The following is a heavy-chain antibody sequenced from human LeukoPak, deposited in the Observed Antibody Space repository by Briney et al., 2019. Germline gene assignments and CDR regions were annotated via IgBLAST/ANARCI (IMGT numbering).Heavy chain of an antibody. Sequence: PGRSLRLSCIASGFTFDDYAMHWVRQAPGKGLEWVSGISWNSGSIGYADSVKGRFTISRDNAKNSLYLQMNSLRAEDTALYYCAKVGKYCSGGSCYSSFFDYWGQGTLVTVSS. J-gene: IGHJ4*02. V-gene: IGHV3-9*01. CDR1: GFTFDDYA. CDR3: AKVGKYCSGGSCYSSFFDY. CDR2: ISWNSGSI. D-gene: IGHD2-15*01.